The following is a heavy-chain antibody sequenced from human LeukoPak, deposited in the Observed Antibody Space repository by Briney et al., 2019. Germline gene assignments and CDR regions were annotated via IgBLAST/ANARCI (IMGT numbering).Heavy chain of an antibody. CDR2: ISSSSSYI. D-gene: IGHD3-22*01. V-gene: IGHV3-21*01. J-gene: IGHJ3*02. CDR3: ARTITMIVVVIQSGVGAFDI. Sequence: GGSLRLSCAASGFTFSSYSMNWVRQAPGKGLEWVSSISSSSSYIYYADSVKGRFTISRDNAKNSLYLQMNSLRAEDTAVYYCARTITMIVVVIQSGVGAFDIWGQGTMVTVSS. CDR1: GFTFSSYS.